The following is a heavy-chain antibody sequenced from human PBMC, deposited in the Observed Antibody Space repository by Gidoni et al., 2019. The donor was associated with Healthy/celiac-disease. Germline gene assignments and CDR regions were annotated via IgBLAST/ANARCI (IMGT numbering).Heavy chain of an antibody. D-gene: IGHD6-13*01. CDR1: GSTFSSYS. V-gene: IGHV3-21*01. CDR2: ISSSSSYI. J-gene: IGHJ4*02. Sequence: EVQLVESGGGLFKPGGSLRLSCAASGSTFSSYSMNWVRQAPGKGLEWVSYISSSSSYIYYAESVKGRFTISRDNAKNSVYLQMNSLRAEDTAVYYCASIAAAGTFDYWGQGTLVTVSS. CDR3: ASIAAAGTFDY.